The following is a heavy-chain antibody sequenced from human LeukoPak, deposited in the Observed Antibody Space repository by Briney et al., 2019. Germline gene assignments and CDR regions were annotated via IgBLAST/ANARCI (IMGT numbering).Heavy chain of an antibody. CDR1: GFTFSTYG. Sequence: GGSLRLSCAASGFTFSTYGMHWVRQAPGKGLEWVAVIWYDGSKEHYVDSVKGRFTISRDDSKNTVYLQMNSLRAEDTAVYYCARDYGYTPDYWGQGTLVTVFS. J-gene: IGHJ4*02. D-gene: IGHD6-13*01. V-gene: IGHV3-33*01. CDR2: IWYDGSKE. CDR3: ARDYGYTPDY.